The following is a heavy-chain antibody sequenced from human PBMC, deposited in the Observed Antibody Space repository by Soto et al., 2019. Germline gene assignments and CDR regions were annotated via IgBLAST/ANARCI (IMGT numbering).Heavy chain of an antibody. Sequence: QVQLVQSGAEVKKPGASVKVSCEASGYTFTSYDINWVRQATVQGLEWMGWMNPNSGNTGYAQKFQGRVTMTRNTSISTAYMELSSLRSEDTAVYYCARAPSLGFGVKADYWGQGTLVTVSS. D-gene: IGHD3-10*01. CDR2: MNPNSGNT. V-gene: IGHV1-8*01. CDR1: GYTFTSYD. J-gene: IGHJ4*02. CDR3: ARAPSLGFGVKADY.